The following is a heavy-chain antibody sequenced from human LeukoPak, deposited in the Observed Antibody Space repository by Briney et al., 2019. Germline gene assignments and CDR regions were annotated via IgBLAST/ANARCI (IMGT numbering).Heavy chain of an antibody. Sequence: SETLSLTCTVSGGSINTYDCGWIRQPAGKGLEWIVRIYARGRTNYNPSLNGRVTLSVGPSKNQFSLKLSSVTAADTAVYYCARGRYCSADICSGGDAFDIWGQGTMVSVSS. CDR3: ARGRYCSADICSGGDAFDI. J-gene: IGHJ3*02. V-gene: IGHV4-4*07. D-gene: IGHD2-15*01. CDR1: GGSINTYD. CDR2: IYARGRT.